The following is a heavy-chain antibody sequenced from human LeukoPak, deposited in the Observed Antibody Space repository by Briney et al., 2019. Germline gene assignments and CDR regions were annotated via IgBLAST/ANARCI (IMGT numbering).Heavy chain of an antibody. D-gene: IGHD3-9*01. J-gene: IGHJ5*02. CDR3: AKAQYRLVINKSNWFDP. CDR2: IDPNSGGT. CDR1: GYTFTGYY. Sequence: ASVKVSCKASGYTFTGYYMHWVRQAPGQGLEWMGWIDPNSGGTNYAQKFQGRVTMTRDTSISTAYMELSRLRAEDTAVYYCAKAQYRLVINKSNWFDPWGQGTLVTVSS. V-gene: IGHV1-2*02.